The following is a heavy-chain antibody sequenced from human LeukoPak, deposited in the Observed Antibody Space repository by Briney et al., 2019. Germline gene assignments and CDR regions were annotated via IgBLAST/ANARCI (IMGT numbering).Heavy chain of an antibody. CDR3: ARDYSDSSGYYPHPLDAFDI. CDR2: ISSSSSYI. D-gene: IGHD3-22*01. CDR1: GFTFSSYG. Sequence: GGSLRLSCAASGFTFSSYGTHWVRQAPGKGLEWVSSISSSSSYIYYADSVKGRFTISRDNAKNSLYLQMNSLRAEDTAVYYCARDYSDSSGYYPHPLDAFDIWGQGTMVTVSS. V-gene: IGHV3-21*01. J-gene: IGHJ3*02.